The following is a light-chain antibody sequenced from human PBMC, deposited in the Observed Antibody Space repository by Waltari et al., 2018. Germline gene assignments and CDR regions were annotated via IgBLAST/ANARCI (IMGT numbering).Light chain of an antibody. CDR1: SLSTYY. V-gene: IGLV3-19*01. J-gene: IGLJ2*01. CDR2: GKN. CDR3: NSRDSSGNHVL. Sequence: SSELTQDPAVSVALGQTVRITCQGDSLSTYYASWYQQRPGQAPVLVIYGKNNRPSGIPDRFSGSSSGNTASLTISGAQAEDEADYYCNSRDSSGNHVLFGGGTELTVL.